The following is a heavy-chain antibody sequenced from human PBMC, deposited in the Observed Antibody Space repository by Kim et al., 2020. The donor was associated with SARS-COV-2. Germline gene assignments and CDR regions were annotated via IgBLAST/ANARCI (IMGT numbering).Heavy chain of an antibody. J-gene: IGHJ6*01. CDR2: ISYDGSNK. CDR3: ARDKKGLSYYYYGMDV. D-gene: IGHD3-10*01. V-gene: IGHV3-30-3*01. CDR1: GFTFSSYA. Sequence: GGSLRLSCAASGFTFSSYAMHWVRQAPGKGLEWVAVISYDGSNKYYADSVKGRFTISRDNSKNTLYLQMNSLRAEDTAVYYCARDKKGLSYYYYGMDVWG.